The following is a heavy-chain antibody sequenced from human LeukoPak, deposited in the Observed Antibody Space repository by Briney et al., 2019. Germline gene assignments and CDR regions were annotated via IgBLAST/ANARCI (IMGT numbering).Heavy chain of an antibody. D-gene: IGHD5-12*01. CDR1: GFIFSSYN. CDR3: ARGGEH. Sequence: PGGSLRLSCADSGFIFSSYNMNWVRQAPGKGLEWVSYISSGSSSIYYANSVKGRFTISRDNAKNSLYLQMNSLRAEDTAVYYCARGGEHWGQGTLVTVSS. CDR2: ISSGSSSI. V-gene: IGHV3-48*01. J-gene: IGHJ1*01.